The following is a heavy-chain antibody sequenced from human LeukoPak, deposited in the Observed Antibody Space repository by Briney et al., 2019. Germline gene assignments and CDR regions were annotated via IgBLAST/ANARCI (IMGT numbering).Heavy chain of an antibody. CDR1: GGSISSGSYY. CDR3: ARGYCSSTSCRYNRFDP. CDR2: IYTSGST. D-gene: IGHD2-2*01. J-gene: IGHJ5*02. Sequence: SETLSLTCTVSGGSISSGSYYWSWIRQPAGKGLEWIGRIYTSGSTNYNPSLKSRVTISVDTSKNQFTLKLSSVTAADTAVYYCARGYCSSTSCRYNRFDPWGQGTLVTVSS. V-gene: IGHV4-61*02.